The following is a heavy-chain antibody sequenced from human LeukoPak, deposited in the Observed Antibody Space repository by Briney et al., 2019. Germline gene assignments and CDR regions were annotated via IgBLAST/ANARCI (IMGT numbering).Heavy chain of an antibody. D-gene: IGHD3-3*01. CDR1: GGSISSYY. CDR3: ARVHYDFWSGPNWFDP. Sequence: SSETLSLTCTASGGSISSYYWSWIRQPPGKGLEWIGYIYYSGSTNYNPSLKSRVTISVDTSKNQFSLKLSSVTAADTAVYYCARVHYDFWSGPNWFDPWGQGTLVTVSS. CDR2: IYYSGST. V-gene: IGHV4-59*01. J-gene: IGHJ5*02.